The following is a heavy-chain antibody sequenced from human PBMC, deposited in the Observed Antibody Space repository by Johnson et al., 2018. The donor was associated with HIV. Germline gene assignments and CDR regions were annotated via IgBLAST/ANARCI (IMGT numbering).Heavy chain of an antibody. V-gene: IGHV3-43*01. CDR2: IGWDGGSR. CDR1: GFTFDAYT. CDR3: AKAQGSLPVEIYAFDI. Sequence: VQLVESGGGLVKPGGSLRLSCAASGFTFDAYTMYWVRQPPGKGLEWVSLIGWDGGSRYYGDSVKGRFTISRDNSKNYLYLQMNSLRTEDTALYYCAKAQGSLPVEIYAFDIWGQGTMVTVSS. J-gene: IGHJ3*02. D-gene: IGHD1-26*01.